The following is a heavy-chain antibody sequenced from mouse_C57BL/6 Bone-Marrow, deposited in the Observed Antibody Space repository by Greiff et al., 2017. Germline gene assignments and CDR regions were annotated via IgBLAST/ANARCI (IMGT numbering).Heavy chain of an antibody. V-gene: IGHV1-26*01. D-gene: IGHD1-1*01. CDR2: INPNNGGT. Sequence: VQLQQSGPELVKPGASVKISCKASGYTFTDYYMNWVKQSPGKSLEWIGDINPNNGGTSYNQKFKGKATLTVDKSSSTAYMELRSLTSEDSAVYYCAYYGSSYPYWYFDVWGTGTTVTVSS. J-gene: IGHJ1*03. CDR3: AYYGSSYPYWYFDV. CDR1: GYTFTDYY.